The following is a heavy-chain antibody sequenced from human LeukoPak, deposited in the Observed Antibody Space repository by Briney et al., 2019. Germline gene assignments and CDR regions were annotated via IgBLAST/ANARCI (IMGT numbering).Heavy chain of an antibody. CDR3: AKDLYYDSVHYFDY. V-gene: IGHV3-11*06. J-gene: IGHJ4*02. CDR2: ISNSRSDT. CDR1: GFTFSDYY. Sequence: GGSLRLSCAAFGFTFSDYYMSWIRQAPGKGLEWVSYISNSRSDTNFADSVKGRFTISRDNAKNSLYLQMNSLRAEDTAVYYCAKDLYYDSVHYFDYWGQGTLVTVSS. D-gene: IGHD3-22*01.